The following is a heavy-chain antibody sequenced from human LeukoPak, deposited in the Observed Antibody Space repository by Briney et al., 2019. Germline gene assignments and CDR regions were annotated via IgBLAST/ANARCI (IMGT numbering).Heavy chain of an antibody. CDR2: ISSSGSTI. V-gene: IGHV3-48*03. CDR3: ARGGVGATRNGMDV. J-gene: IGHJ6*02. CDR1: GFTFSSYE. D-gene: IGHD1-26*01. Sequence: GRSLRLSCAASGFTFSSYEMNWVRQAPGKGLEWVSYISSSGSTIYYADSVKGRFTISRDNAKNSLYLQMNSLGAEDTAVYYCARGGVGATRNGMDVWGQGTTVTVSS.